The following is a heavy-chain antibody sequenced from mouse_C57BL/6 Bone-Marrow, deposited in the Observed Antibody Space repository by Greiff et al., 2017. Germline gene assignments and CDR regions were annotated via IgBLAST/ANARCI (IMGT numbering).Heavy chain of an antibody. CDR2: INPSNGGT. CDR3: ARSTVVDYYAMDY. Sequence: QVHVKQPGTELVKPGASVKLSCKASGYTFTSYWMHWVKQRPGQGLEWIGNINPSNGGTNYNEKFKSKATLTVDKSSSTAYMQLSSLTSEDSAVYYCARSTVVDYYAMDYWGQGTSVTVSS. D-gene: IGHD1-1*01. CDR1: GYTFTSYW. J-gene: IGHJ4*01. V-gene: IGHV1-53*01.